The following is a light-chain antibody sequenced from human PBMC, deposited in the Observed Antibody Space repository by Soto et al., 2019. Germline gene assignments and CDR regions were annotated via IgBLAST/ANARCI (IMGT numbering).Light chain of an antibody. J-gene: IGKJ1*01. CDR1: QNIGNY. V-gene: IGKV1-5*03. CDR2: WTS. CDR3: QQYISYPWT. Sequence: DIQMTQSPSTLSGSVGDRVTITCRASQNIGNYLAWYQQKIGRAPKILIYWTSNLERGVPSRFSGSGTGTECTLTISSLQPDDFASYFCQQYISYPWTFGQGTKVEI.